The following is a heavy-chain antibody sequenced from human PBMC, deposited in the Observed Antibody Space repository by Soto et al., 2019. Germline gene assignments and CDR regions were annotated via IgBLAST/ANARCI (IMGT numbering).Heavy chain of an antibody. CDR1: GDTFSTDI. CDR2: IIPITRTP. CDR3: ATDRRSLENWFVP. V-gene: IGHV1-69*01. Sequence: QVQLVQSGAEVKKPGSSVKVSCKASGDTFSTDIITWVRQAPGQGLEWMGGIIPITRTPHYAQKFQGRVTITADDSTSTTHMELTSLTSEDTAVDYCATDRRSLENWFVPWGQGTLVTVSS. J-gene: IGHJ5*02. D-gene: IGHD3-22*01.